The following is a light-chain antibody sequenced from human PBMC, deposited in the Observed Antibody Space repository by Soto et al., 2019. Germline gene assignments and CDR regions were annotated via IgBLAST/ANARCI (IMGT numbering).Light chain of an antibody. CDR3: QQYDNLPLT. CDR1: QDITNY. J-gene: IGKJ3*01. Sequence: DIQMTQSPSSLSASVGDRVTITCQASQDITNYLNWYQQKAGIAPKVLISDASNLETGVPPRFSGSGSGTEFTWTISVLQPEDFSTYYCQQYDNLPLTFGPGTQVEIK. CDR2: DAS. V-gene: IGKV1-33*01.